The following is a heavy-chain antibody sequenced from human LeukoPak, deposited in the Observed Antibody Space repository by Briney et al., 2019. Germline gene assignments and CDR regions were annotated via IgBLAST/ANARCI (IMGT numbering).Heavy chain of an antibody. CDR3: VSLVVTADLAFDI. CDR2: VDGDGSGA. Sequence: TGGSLRLSRAASGFTFRNHWMHWVRQALGKGLVWVSRVDGDGSGASYADFVRGRFTISRDNAKDTLYLQMNSLRAEDTAVYYCVSLVVTADLAFDIWGQGTMVTVSS. CDR1: GFTFRNHW. V-gene: IGHV3-74*01. D-gene: IGHD2-21*02. J-gene: IGHJ3*02.